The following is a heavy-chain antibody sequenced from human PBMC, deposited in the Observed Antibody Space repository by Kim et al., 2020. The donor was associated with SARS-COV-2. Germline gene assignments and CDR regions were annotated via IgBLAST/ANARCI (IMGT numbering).Heavy chain of an antibody. CDR2: ISSSSSTI. V-gene: IGHV3-48*04. Sequence: GGSLRLSCAASGFTFSSYSMNWVRQAPGKGLEWVSYISSSSSTIYYADSVKGRFTISRDNAKNSLYLQMNSLRAEDTAVYYCARGPLGLWFGEFHPNFDYWGQGTLVTVSS. CDR1: GFTFSSYS. CDR3: ARGPLGLWFGEFHPNFDY. D-gene: IGHD3-10*01. J-gene: IGHJ4*02.